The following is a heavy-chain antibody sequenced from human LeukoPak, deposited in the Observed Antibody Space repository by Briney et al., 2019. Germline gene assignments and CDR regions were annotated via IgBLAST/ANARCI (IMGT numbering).Heavy chain of an antibody. Sequence: GGSLRLSCAASGFTFSSYEMNSVRQAPGKGLEWVSYIVGSGSTINYPDSVKGRFTISRDNAKNSLFLQMNTLRAEDTAIYYCARVGYSYGTSFDYWGQGTLVTVSS. V-gene: IGHV3-48*03. D-gene: IGHD5-18*01. CDR1: GFTFSSYE. J-gene: IGHJ4*02. CDR3: ARVGYSYGTSFDY. CDR2: IVGSGSTI.